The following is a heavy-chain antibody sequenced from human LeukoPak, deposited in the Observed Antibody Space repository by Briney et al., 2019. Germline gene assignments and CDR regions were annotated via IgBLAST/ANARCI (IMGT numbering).Heavy chain of an antibody. V-gene: IGHV3-30*03. CDR2: ISYDGSNK. CDR3: ARDFTRIMITFGGVI. Sequence: PGGSLRLSCAASGFTFSNYGMHWVRQAPGKGLEWVAVISYDGSNKYYADSVKGRFTISRDNSKNTLYLQMNSLRAEDTAVYYCARDFTRIMITFGGVIRGQGTLVTVSS. D-gene: IGHD3-16*02. J-gene: IGHJ4*02. CDR1: GFTFSNYG.